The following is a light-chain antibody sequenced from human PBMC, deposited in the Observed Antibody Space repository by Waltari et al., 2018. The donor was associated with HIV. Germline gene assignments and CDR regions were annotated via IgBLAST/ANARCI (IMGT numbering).Light chain of an antibody. CDR2: GAT. Sequence: DIQMTQSPSSLSASVGDRVTITCRASRTIDNYLNWYQQKPGKAPRLLIFGATRLQSGVPARFRGSGSGSDFTLTVISLQPEDFATYYCQQSLRSPQTFGQGTRLDIK. CDR3: QQSLRSPQT. CDR1: RTIDNY. V-gene: IGKV1-39*01. J-gene: IGKJ5*01.